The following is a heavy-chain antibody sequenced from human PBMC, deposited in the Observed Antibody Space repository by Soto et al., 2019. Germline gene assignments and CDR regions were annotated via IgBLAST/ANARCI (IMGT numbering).Heavy chain of an antibody. Sequence: GESLKIPCNGSGDSFISYWIRWFLQMPGKGLESMGIIHPPDSDIRYSPPFQGQVTISADKSISTAYLQWSSLKASDTAMYYCARHNPTPGEDYWGQGTLVTVSS. V-gene: IGHV5-51*01. J-gene: IGHJ4*02. CDR1: GDSFISYW. CDR2: IHPPDSDI. CDR3: ARHNPTPGEDY.